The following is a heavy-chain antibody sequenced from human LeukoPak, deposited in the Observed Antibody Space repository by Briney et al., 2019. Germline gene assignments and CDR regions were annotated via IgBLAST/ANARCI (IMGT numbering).Heavy chain of an antibody. J-gene: IGHJ5*02. Sequence: ASVKVSCKASGYTFTSYGISWVRQAPGQGLEWMGWISAYNGNTNYAQKLQGRVTMTTDTSTSTAYMELRSLRSDDTAVYYCARDQDIVVVPAAMRGNPNWFGPWGQGTLVTVSS. D-gene: IGHD2-2*01. V-gene: IGHV1-18*04. CDR2: ISAYNGNT. CDR1: GYTFTSYG. CDR3: ARDQDIVVVPAAMRGNPNWFGP.